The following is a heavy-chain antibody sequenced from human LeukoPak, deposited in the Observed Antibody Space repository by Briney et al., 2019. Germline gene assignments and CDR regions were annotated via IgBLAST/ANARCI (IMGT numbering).Heavy chain of an antibody. CDR2: IGYDGSNK. Sequence: AGGSLRLSCAASGFTFSNYGMHWVRQAPGKGLEWVAFIGYDGSNKYYADSVKGRFTISRDSSKNTLILQMNSLRAKATAVDYCARPYYYDSNGYSDFFDYWGQGTLVTVSS. J-gene: IGHJ4*02. CDR1: GFTFSNYG. CDR3: ARPYYYDSNGYSDFFDY. D-gene: IGHD3-22*01. V-gene: IGHV3-30*02.